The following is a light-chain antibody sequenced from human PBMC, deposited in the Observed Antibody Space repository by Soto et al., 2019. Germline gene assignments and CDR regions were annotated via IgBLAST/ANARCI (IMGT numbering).Light chain of an antibody. CDR1: STDVGGYNY. CDR3: GSYTSTDTPFV. Sequence: QSALAQPSSVSGSPGQSITISCTGTSTDVGGYNYVSWFQHHPGKGPKLIIYEVSNRPSGVSDRFSGSKSGNKASLIISNLEAEDESEYYCGSYTSTDTPFVFGTG. V-gene: IGLV2-14*01. CDR2: EVS. J-gene: IGLJ1*01.